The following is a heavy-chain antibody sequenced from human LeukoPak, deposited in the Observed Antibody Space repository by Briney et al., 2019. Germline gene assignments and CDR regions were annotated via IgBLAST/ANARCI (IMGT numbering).Heavy chain of an antibody. V-gene: IGHV3-23*01. CDR2: VTGGGGTT. Sequence: GGSLRLSCAASGFTFRSYAMSWARQAPGKGLEWVSTVTGGGGTTYYADSVKGRFTISRDNSKNTVYLQLNSLRADDTAVYYCAKDAYYDSSGYYLTLVYYYYGMDVWGQGTTVTVSS. J-gene: IGHJ6*02. CDR1: GFTFRSYA. CDR3: AKDAYYDSSGYYLTLVYYYYGMDV. D-gene: IGHD3-22*01.